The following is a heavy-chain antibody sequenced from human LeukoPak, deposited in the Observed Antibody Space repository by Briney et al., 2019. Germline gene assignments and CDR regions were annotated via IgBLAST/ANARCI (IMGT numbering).Heavy chain of an antibody. CDR2: ISNSGSTV. CDR3: ARDTPMVRGAESDPSSYGMDV. D-gene: IGHD3-10*01. J-gene: IGHJ6*04. V-gene: IGHV3-11*01. CDR1: GFIFSDYY. Sequence: WVSLTCSSSAPGFIFSDYYMSWLPPAPGQGRVGVSYISNSGSTVYYADYVKGRFTITSDNAKNSLYLQMNSLRAEETAVYYYARDTPMVRGAESDPSSYGMDVWGEGTKVTVSS.